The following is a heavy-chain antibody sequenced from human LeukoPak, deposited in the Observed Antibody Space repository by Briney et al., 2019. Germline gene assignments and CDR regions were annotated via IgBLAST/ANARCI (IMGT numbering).Heavy chain of an antibody. CDR3: ARVPPLGHAAGTRYFDY. J-gene: IGHJ4*02. CDR2: IQYSGST. CDR1: GDSFSSNSYY. D-gene: IGHD6-13*01. Sequence: SETLSLTCTVSGDSFSSNSYYWAWIRQPPGKGLECIGGIQYSGSTYYNPSLKSRVTISVDTSKNQFSLKLSSVTAADTAVYYCARVPPLGHAAGTRYFDYWGQGTLVTVSS. V-gene: IGHV4-39*07.